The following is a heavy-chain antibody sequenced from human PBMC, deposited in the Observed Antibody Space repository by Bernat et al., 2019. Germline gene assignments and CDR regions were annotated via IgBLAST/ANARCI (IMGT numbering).Heavy chain of an antibody. Sequence: QVSLVESGGGVVQTGKSLRLSCAASGFSFSDYAMHWVRQAPGKGLECVAVISYDSSHKFYPDSVKGRFTVSRDNSKNKLYLQIRRPTTEDTAVYYCARDKAGVGQSDALDVWGQGTMVIVSS. J-gene: IGHJ3*01. CDR1: GFSFSDYA. D-gene: IGHD6-19*01. CDR3: ARDKAGVGQSDALDV. V-gene: IGHV3-30*15. CDR2: ISYDSSHK.